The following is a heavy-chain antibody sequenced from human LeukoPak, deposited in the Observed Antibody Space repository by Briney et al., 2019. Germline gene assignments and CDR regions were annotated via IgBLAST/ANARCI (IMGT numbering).Heavy chain of an antibody. D-gene: IGHD2-2*01. V-gene: IGHV3-48*03. CDR3: ARGVVPAASLDY. CDR2: ISSGGSTI. J-gene: IGHJ4*02. CDR1: GFTFSSYE. Sequence: GGSLRLSCAASGFTFSSYEMNWVRQAPGKGLEWVSYISSGGSTISYADSVKGRFTISRDNAKNSLYLQMNSLRAEDTAVYYCARGVVPAASLDYWGQGTLVTVSS.